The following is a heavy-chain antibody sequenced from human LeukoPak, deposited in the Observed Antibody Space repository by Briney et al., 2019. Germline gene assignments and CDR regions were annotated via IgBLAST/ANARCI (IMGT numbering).Heavy chain of an antibody. CDR3: ARRTSGAFAI. CDR1: GFTFSCYG. Sequence: GGSLRLSCVASGFTFSCYGMNWFGQAPGKGLEWVSGMSGSGGSTYYADPVKGRFTISRDNSKNTLYLQMISLRAEDTAVYYCARRTSGAFAIWGQGTKVTVSS. CDR2: MSGSGGST. V-gene: IGHV3-23*01. J-gene: IGHJ3*02.